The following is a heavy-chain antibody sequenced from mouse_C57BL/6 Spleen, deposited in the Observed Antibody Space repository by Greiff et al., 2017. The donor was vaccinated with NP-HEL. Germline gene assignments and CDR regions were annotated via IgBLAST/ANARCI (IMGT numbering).Heavy chain of an antibody. CDR3: AKPPHYDYDAMDY. CDR1: GFSLTSYG. V-gene: IGHV2-5*01. D-gene: IGHD1-1*02. J-gene: IGHJ4*01. Sequence: VKLVESGPGLVQPSQSLSITCPVSGFSLTSYGVHWVRQSPGKGLEWLGVIWRGGSTDYNAAFMSRLSITKDNSKSQVFFKMNSLQADDTAIYYCAKPPHYDYDAMDYWGQGTSVTVSS. CDR2: IWRGGST.